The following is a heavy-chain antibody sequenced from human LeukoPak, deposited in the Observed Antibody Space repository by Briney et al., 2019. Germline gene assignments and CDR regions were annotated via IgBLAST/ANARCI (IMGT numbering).Heavy chain of an antibody. J-gene: IGHJ6*03. CDR3: ARQVVAANYYYYYMDV. Sequence: SETLSLTCTVSGGSISSYYWSWIRQPPGKGLEWIGYIYYSGSTNYNPSLKSRVTISVDTSKNQFSLKLSSVTAADTAVYYCARQVVAANYYYYYMDVWGKGTTVTVSS. CDR1: GGSISSYY. V-gene: IGHV4-59*08. CDR2: IYYSGST. D-gene: IGHD2-15*01.